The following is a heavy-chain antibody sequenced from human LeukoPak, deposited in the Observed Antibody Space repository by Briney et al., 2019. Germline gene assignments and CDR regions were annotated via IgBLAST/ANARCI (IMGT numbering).Heavy chain of an antibody. CDR1: GFTFSSYS. Sequence: GGSLRLSCAASGFTFSSYSMNWVRQAPGKGLEWVSYISRSSSTIYYADSVKGRFTISRDNAKNSLYLQMNSLRDEDTAVYYCARDYESSGWYDAFDIWGQGTVVTVSS. V-gene: IGHV3-48*02. CDR3: ARDYESSGWYDAFDI. J-gene: IGHJ3*02. CDR2: ISRSSSTI. D-gene: IGHD6-19*01.